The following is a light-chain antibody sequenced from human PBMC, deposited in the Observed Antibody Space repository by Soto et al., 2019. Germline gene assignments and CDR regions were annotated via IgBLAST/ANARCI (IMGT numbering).Light chain of an antibody. CDR2: RNN. CDR1: SSNIGTNH. Sequence: QSALTQPPSASGTPGQRVTISCSGSSSNIGTNHVYWYQHLPGAAPTLLIARNNQRPSGVPDRFSASKSGTSASLTISGLRPEDEGDYYCASWDDTLLFGGGTKLTVL. J-gene: IGLJ2*01. V-gene: IGLV1-47*01. CDR3: ASWDDTLL.